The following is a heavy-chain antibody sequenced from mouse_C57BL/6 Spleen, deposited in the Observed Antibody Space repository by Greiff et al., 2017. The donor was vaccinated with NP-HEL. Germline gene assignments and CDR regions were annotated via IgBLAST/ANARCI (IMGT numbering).Heavy chain of an antibody. D-gene: IGHD1-1*01. J-gene: IGHJ2*01. CDR2: ISSGGSYT. CDR3: ARHGATVVRGYCDY. CDR1: GFTFSSYG. Sequence: EVQGVESGGDLVKPGGSLKLSCAASGFTFSSYGMSWVRQTPDKRLEWVATISSGGSYTYYPDSVKGRFTISRDNAKNTLYLQMSSLKSEDTAMYYCARHGATVVRGYCDYWGQGTTLTVSS. V-gene: IGHV5-6*01.